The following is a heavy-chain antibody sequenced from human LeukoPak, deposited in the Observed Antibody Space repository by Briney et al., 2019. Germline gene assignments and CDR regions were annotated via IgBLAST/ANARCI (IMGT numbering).Heavy chain of an antibody. CDR3: ARDRRGVGAAPFDY. V-gene: IGHV4-59*01. CDR2: IYYSGST. D-gene: IGHD1-26*01. J-gene: IGHJ4*02. CDR1: GGSISSYY. Sequence: SETLSLTCTVPGGSISSYYWSWIRQPPGKGLEWIGYIYYSGSTNYNPSLKSRVTISVDTSKNQFSLKLSSVTAADTAVYYCARDRRGVGAAPFDYWGQGTLVTVSS.